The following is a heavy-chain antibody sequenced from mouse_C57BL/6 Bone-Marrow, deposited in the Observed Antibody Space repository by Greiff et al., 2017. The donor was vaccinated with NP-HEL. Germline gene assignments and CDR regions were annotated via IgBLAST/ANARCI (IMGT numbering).Heavy chain of an antibody. D-gene: IGHD4-1*01. V-gene: IGHV8-8*01. CDR1: GFSLSTFGMG. CDR2: IWWDDDK. J-gene: IGHJ3*01. CDR3: ARIAELTGQAWFAY. Sequence: QVQLKECGPGILQPSQTLSLTCSFSGFSLSTFGMGVGWIRQPSGKGLEWLAHIWWDDDKYYNPALKSRLTISKDTSKNQVFLKIANVDTADTATYYCARIAELTGQAWFAYWGQGTLVTVSA.